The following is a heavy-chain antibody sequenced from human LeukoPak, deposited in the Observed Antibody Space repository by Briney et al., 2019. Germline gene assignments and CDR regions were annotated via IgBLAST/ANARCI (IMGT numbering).Heavy chain of an antibody. V-gene: IGHV4-39*01. CDR2: IYYSGST. J-gene: IGHJ4*02. Sequence: SSETLSLTCTVSGGSISSSSHYWAWIRQSPGTGLEWIGSIYYSGSTYYNPSLKSRATISVDTSKNQISLKVSSVTAADSALYFCARQRTSGSASNLRVAQIDSWGQGTLVTVSS. CDR1: GGSISSSSHY. D-gene: IGHD3-3*01. CDR3: ARQRTSGSASNLRVAQIDS.